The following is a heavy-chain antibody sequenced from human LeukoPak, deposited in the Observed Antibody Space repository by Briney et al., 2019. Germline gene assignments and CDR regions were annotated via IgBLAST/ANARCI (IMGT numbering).Heavy chain of an antibody. V-gene: IGHV3-7*01. CDR2: IKQDGSEK. Sequence: GGSLRLSCAASGFTFSSYWMSWVRQAPGKGLEGVANIKQDGSEKYYVDSVKGRFTISRDNAKNSLYLQMNSLRAEDTAVYYCARDRTNSNYYYYGMDVWGQGTTVTVSS. J-gene: IGHJ6*02. CDR1: GFTFSSYW. D-gene: IGHD4-11*01. CDR3: ARDRTNSNYYYYGMDV.